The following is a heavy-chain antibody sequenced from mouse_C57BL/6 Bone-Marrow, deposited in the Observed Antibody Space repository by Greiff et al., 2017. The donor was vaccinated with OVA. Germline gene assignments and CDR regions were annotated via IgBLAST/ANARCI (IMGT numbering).Heavy chain of an antibody. CDR2: IYPRDGST. V-gene: IGHV1-85*01. D-gene: IGHD2-5*01. CDR1: GYSFTSYD. Sequence: VQLQQSGPELVKPGASVKLSCKASGYSFTSYDINWVKQRPGQGLEWIGWIYPRDGSTKYNEQFKGKATLTVDTSSSTAYMELHSLTSEDSAVYFCARGRPDYINDFYAMDYWGQGNSVTVSS. CDR3: ARGRPDYINDFYAMDY. J-gene: IGHJ4*01.